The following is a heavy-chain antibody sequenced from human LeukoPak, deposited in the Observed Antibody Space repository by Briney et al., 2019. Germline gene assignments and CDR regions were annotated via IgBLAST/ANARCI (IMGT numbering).Heavy chain of an antibody. CDR1: GYSFTSYW. Sequence: GESLRISCKGSGYSFTSYWISWVRQMPGKGLEWMGTIGPGDSYTTYSPSFQGHVTMSIDKSITAAYLQWSSLKATDTATYYCARHIRSWFGESQFDYWGQGTLITVSS. D-gene: IGHD3-10*01. J-gene: IGHJ4*02. CDR2: IGPGDSYT. CDR3: ARHIRSWFGESQFDY. V-gene: IGHV5-10-1*01.